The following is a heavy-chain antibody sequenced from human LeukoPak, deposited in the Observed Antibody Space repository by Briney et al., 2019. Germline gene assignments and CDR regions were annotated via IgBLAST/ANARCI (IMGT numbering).Heavy chain of an antibody. CDR3: ARISATTVTSYYGMDV. Sequence: ESGPALVKPTQTLTLTCTFSGFSLSTSGMCVSWIRQPPGKALEWLARIDWDDDKYYSTSLKTRLTISKDTSKNQVVLTMTNMDPVDTATYYCARISATTVTSYYGMDVWGQGTTVTVSS. CDR2: IDWDDDK. J-gene: IGHJ6*02. CDR1: GFSLSTSGMC. V-gene: IGHV2-70*11. D-gene: IGHD4-17*01.